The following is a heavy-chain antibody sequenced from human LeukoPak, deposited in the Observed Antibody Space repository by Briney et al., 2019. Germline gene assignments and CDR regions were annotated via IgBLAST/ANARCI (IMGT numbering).Heavy chain of an antibody. CDR3: AKELDTMFFDY. Sequence: GGSLRLSCATSGFNFDRYTIHWVRQAPGKGLEWVSLAGWAGGTTFYSDSVRGRFTISRDSGRKSVYLQMNSPTTDDTAFYFCAKELDTMFFDYWGQGALVTVS. CDR2: AGWAGGTT. J-gene: IGHJ4*02. CDR1: GFNFDRYT. V-gene: IGHV3-43*01. D-gene: IGHD3-10*02.